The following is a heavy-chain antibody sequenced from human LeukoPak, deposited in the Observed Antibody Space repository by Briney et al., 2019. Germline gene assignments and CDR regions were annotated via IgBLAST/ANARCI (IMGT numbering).Heavy chain of an antibody. D-gene: IGHD6-13*01. CDR3: AKVGSTSWYNYFDY. V-gene: IGHV3-43D*03. Sequence: QSGGSLRLSCAASGFTFDDYAMHWVRQAPGKGPEWVSRISWDGGSTSYADSVKGRFTISRDNSKNSLYLQMHSLRAEDTAFYYCAKVGSTSWYNYFDYWGQGTLVTVSS. J-gene: IGHJ4*02. CDR2: ISWDGGST. CDR1: GFTFDDYA.